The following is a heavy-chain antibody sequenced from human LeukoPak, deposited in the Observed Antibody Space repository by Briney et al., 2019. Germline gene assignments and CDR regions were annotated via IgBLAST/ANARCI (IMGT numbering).Heavy chain of an antibody. D-gene: IGHD3-3*01. J-gene: IGHJ4*02. Sequence: PSETLSLTCTVSGGSISNYYWSWIRQPAGKGLEWIGRIYSSGSANYNPSLMSRVTMSVDTSKNQFSLKLSSVTAADTAVYYCARAGTIFGVVIHYWGQGTLVTVSS. V-gene: IGHV4-4*07. CDR3: ARAGTIFGVVIHY. CDR2: IYSSGSA. CDR1: GGSISNYY.